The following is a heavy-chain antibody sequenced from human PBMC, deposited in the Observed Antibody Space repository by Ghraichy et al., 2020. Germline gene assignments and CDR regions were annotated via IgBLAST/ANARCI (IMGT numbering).Heavy chain of an antibody. D-gene: IGHD7-27*01. V-gene: IGHV3-23*01. Sequence: GGSRRLSCAASGFAFSSYAMNWVRQAPGKGLEWVSVVGGSSGGRYYADSVKGRFTISRDNSKNTVYLEMNSLRADDTAFYYCAKTGDSSGWNYFDHWGQGTLVTVSS. CDR1: GFAFSSYA. CDR2: VGGSSGGR. J-gene: IGHJ4*02. CDR3: AKTGDSSGWNYFDH.